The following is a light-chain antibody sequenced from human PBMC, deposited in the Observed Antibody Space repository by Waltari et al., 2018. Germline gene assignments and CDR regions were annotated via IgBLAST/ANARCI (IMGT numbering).Light chain of an antibody. CDR2: ATS. CDR1: QDIRND. Sequence: AVQMTQSPSSLSASVGDRVTITCRTSQDIRNDLGWYQYKSGRAPKLLIFATSTLQSGVPSRVSGSGSGTGFALTISILQPEDSATYYCLQQSNYPWTFGQGTNVEI. CDR3: LQQSNYPWT. V-gene: IGKV1-6*01. J-gene: IGKJ1*01.